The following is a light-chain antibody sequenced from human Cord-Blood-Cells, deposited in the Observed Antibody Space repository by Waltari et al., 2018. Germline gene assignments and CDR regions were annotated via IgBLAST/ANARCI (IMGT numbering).Light chain of an antibody. CDR3: SSYTSSSTWV. V-gene: IGLV2-14*01. J-gene: IGLJ3*02. Sequence: QSALTQPASVSGSPGPSITISCTGTSRDVGGSNYVSWYQQHPVKAPKLMIYDVSNRPSGVSNRFSGSKSGNAASLTISGLQAEDEADYYCSSYTSSSTWVFGGGTKLTVL. CDR2: DVS. CDR1: SRDVGGSNY.